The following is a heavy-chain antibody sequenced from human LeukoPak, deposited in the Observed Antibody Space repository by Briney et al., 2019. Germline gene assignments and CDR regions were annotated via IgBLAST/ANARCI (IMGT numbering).Heavy chain of an antibody. D-gene: IGHD3-10*01. CDR2: ISSSSTNI. V-gene: IGHV3-21*01. J-gene: IGHJ6*02. CDR3: ATSYGSGSYYDHYYYGMDV. CDR1: TFSFSDYS. Sequence: GGSLRLSCAASTFSFSDYSMNWVRQAPGKGLEWVSSISSSSTNIYYADSVRGRFIISRDNAKKSLYLQMNSLRAEDTAVYYCATSYGSGSYYDHYYYGMDVWGQGTTVTVSS.